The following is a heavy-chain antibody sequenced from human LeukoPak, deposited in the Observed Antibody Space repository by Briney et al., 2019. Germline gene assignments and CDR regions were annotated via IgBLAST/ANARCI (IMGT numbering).Heavy chain of an antibody. CDR2: ISSSGSTI. CDR3: ARATILTGYHY. Sequence: GGSLRLSCAASGFTFSSYEMNWVRQAPGKGLEWVSYISSSGSTIYYADSVKGRFTISRDNAKNSLYLQMNSLRAEDTAVYYCARATILTGYHYWGQGTLVTVSS. J-gene: IGHJ4*02. V-gene: IGHV3-48*03. D-gene: IGHD3-9*01. CDR1: GFTFSSYE.